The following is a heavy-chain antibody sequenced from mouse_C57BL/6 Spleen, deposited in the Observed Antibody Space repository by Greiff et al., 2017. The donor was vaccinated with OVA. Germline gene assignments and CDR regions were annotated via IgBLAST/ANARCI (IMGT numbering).Heavy chain of an antibody. CDR3: ARGRSNYSWFAY. J-gene: IGHJ3*01. CDR2: IDPSDSET. D-gene: IGHD2-5*01. Sequence: VQLQQPGAELVRPGSSVKLSCKASGYTFTSYWMHWVKQRPIQGLEWIGNIDPSDSETHYNQKFKDKATLTVDKSSSTAYMQLSSLTSEDSAVYYCARGRSNYSWFAYWGQGTLVTVSA. V-gene: IGHV1-52*01. CDR1: GYTFTSYW.